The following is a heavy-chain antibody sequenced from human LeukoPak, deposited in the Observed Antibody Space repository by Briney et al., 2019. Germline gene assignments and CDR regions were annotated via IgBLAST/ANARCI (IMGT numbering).Heavy chain of an antibody. CDR3: ARDSMGSSWSLDY. D-gene: IGHD6-13*01. V-gene: IGHV1-69*13. J-gene: IGHJ4*02. CDR1: GGTFSSYA. CDR2: IIPISGTA. Sequence: ASVKVSCKASGGTFSSYAISWVRQPPGQGLEWMGGIIPISGTANYAQKFQGRVTITADESTSTAYMELSSLRSEDTAVYYCARDSMGSSWSLDYWGQGTLVTVSS.